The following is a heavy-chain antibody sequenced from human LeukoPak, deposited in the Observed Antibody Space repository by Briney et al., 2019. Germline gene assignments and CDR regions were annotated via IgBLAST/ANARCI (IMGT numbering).Heavy chain of an antibody. J-gene: IGHJ4*02. CDR2: ISSDGSNR. Sequence: GRSLRLSCTASGLTFRNYAMQWVRQAPGKGLGWVTVISSDGSNRFYTDSVKGRFTTSRDNSMNTLYLQMNSLNTEDTAVYYCASAAATMTNLRLVDYWGQGTLVTVSS. V-gene: IGHV3-30-3*01. D-gene: IGHD4-17*01. CDR3: ASAAATMTNLRLVDY. CDR1: GLTFRNYA.